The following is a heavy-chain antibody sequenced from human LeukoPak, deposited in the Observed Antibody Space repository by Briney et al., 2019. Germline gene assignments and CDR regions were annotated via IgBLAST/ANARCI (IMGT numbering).Heavy chain of an antibody. CDR3: ARFSKLELPSV. CDR1: GGSISSYY. CDR2: IYYSGST. J-gene: IGHJ4*02. D-gene: IGHD1-7*01. Sequence: SETLSLTCTVSGGSISSYYWSWIRQPPGKGLEWIGCIYYSGSTNYNPSLKSRVTISVDTSKNQFSLKLSSVTAADTAVYYCARFSKLELPSVWGQGTLVTVSS. V-gene: IGHV4-59*01.